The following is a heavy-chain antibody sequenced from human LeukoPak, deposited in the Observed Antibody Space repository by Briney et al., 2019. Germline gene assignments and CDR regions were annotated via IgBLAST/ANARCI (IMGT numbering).Heavy chain of an antibody. CDR2: IYSGGST. J-gene: IGHJ6*02. V-gene: IGHV3-53*01. Sequence: PGGSLRLSCAASGFTVSSNYMSWVRQAPGKGLEWVSVIYSGGSTYYADSVKGRFTISRDNSKNTLYLQMNSLRAVDTAVYYCARARYGDYRLLYYYYGMDVWGQGTTVTVSS. CDR3: ARARYGDYRLLYYYYGMDV. D-gene: IGHD4-17*01. CDR1: GFTVSSNY.